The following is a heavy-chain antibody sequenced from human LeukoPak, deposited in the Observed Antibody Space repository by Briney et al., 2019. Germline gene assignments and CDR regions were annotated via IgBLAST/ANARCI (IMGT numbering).Heavy chain of an antibody. D-gene: IGHD3-3*01. CDR3: ARWSYDFWSGPPESYYFDY. J-gene: IGHJ4*02. CDR2: ISGSGGST. Sequence: GGSLRLSCAASGFTFSSYAMSWVRQAPGKGLEWVSAISGSGGSTYYADSVKGRFTISRDNAKNSLYLQMNSLRAEDTAVYYCARWSYDFWSGPPESYYFDYWGQGTLVTVSS. CDR1: GFTFSSYA. V-gene: IGHV3-23*01.